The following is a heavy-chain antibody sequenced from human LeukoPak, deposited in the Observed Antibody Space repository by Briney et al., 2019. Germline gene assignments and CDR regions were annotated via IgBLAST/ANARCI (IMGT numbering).Heavy chain of an antibody. V-gene: IGHV3-74*01. CDR3: AKGYDFWSGFYTGGYFDY. CDR1: GFTFNSYW. D-gene: IGHD3-3*01. Sequence: GGSLRLSCAASGFTFNSYWMHWVRQAPGKGLVWVARINSDGSSTSYADSVKGRFTISRDNAKNTVYLQVSSLRAEDTAVYYCAKGYDFWSGFYTGGYFDYWGQGTLVTVSS. CDR2: INSDGSST. J-gene: IGHJ4*02.